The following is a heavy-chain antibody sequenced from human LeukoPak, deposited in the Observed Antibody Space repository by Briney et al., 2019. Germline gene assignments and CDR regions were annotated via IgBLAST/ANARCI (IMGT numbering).Heavy chain of an antibody. J-gene: IGHJ6*03. D-gene: IGHD5-18*01. CDR1: GYTFTSYG. V-gene: IGHV1-18*01. Sequence: ASVKVSCKASGYTFTSYGISWVRQAPGQGLEWMGWISAYNGNTNYAQKLQGRVTMTTDTSTSTAYMELRSLRSDDTAVYYCARDRRYSLGYYYYYYMDVWGKGTTVTISS. CDR2: ISAYNGNT. CDR3: ARDRRYSLGYYYYYYMDV.